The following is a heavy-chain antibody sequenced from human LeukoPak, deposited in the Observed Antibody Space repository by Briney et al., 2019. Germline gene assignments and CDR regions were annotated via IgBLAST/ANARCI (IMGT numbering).Heavy chain of an antibody. CDR3: ARDLAIHRGLKTDWYFDL. V-gene: IGHV1-2*02. CDR2: INPSSGGT. D-gene: IGHD2-21*01. Sequence: ASVKVSCKASGYTFTDYYMHWVRQAPGQRLEWMGWINPSSGGTNYAQKFQGRVTMTRDTSTSTVYMELSSLRSEDTAVYYCARDLAIHRGLKTDWYFDLWGRGTLVTVSS. J-gene: IGHJ2*01. CDR1: GYTFTDYY.